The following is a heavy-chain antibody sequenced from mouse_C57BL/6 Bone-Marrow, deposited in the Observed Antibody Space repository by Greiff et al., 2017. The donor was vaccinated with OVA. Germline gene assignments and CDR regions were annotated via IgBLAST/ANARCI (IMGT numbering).Heavy chain of an antibody. D-gene: IGHD1-1*01. CDR2: IHPNSGST. J-gene: IGHJ4*01. CDR1: GYTFTSYW. Sequence: VKLQQPGAELVKPGASVKLSCKASGYTFTSYWMHWVKQRPGQGLEWIGMIHPNSGSTNYNEKFKSKATLTVDKSSSTAYMQLSSLTSEDSAVYCCARLVADAMDYWGQGTSVTVSS. CDR3: ARLVADAMDY. V-gene: IGHV1-64*01.